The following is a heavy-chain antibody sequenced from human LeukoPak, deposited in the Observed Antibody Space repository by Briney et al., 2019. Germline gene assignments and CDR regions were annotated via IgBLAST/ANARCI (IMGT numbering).Heavy chain of an antibody. J-gene: IGHJ4*02. D-gene: IGHD3-10*01. CDR1: GYSFTSYW. V-gene: IGHV5-51*01. CDR3: ASRAGSGSYYNPYYFDY. CDR2: IYPGDSDT. Sequence: GESLKISCKGSGYSFTSYWIGWVRQMPGKGLEWMGIIYPGDSDTRYSPSFQGQVTISADKSISTAYLQWSSLKASDTAMYYCASRAGSGSYYNPYYFDYWGQGTLVTVSS.